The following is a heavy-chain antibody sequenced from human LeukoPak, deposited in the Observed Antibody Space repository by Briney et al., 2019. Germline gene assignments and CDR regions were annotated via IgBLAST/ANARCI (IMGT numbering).Heavy chain of an antibody. V-gene: IGHV4-59*08. J-gene: IGHJ2*01. D-gene: IGHD3-10*01. CDR1: GGSIRSYY. CDR2: IYNNGIN. Sequence: PSETLFLTCTVSGGSIRSYYWNWIRQPPGKGLEWIGYIYNNGINNYNPSLRSRVTISIDTSKNQLSLKLNSVTAADTAVYYCAKFRLPGIGLRDWFFDLWGRGALVTVSS. CDR3: AKFRLPGIGLRDWFFDL.